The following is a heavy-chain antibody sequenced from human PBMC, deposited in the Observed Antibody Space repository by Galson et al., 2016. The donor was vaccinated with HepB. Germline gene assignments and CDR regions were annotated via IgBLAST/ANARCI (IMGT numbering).Heavy chain of an antibody. CDR1: GFAFDIYA. J-gene: IGHJ6*02. Sequence: SLRLSCAASGFAFDIYAMHWVRQVPGKGLEWVSGISWDSAYVGYADSVKGRFTISRDNAKNSLYLQMNSLRAEDTALYYCAKVERDYRTYNYRGPSYAMDVWGQGTTVTVSS. CDR2: ISWDSAYV. CDR3: AKVERDYRTYNYRGPSYAMDV. D-gene: IGHD1-1*01. V-gene: IGHV3-9*01.